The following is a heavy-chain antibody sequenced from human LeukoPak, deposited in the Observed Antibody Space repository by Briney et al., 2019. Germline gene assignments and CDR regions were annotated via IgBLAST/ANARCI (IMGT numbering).Heavy chain of an antibody. CDR1: GGSISSGYYY. CDR3: ARVRGSSSYDY. Sequence: SETLSLTCTVSGGSISSGYYYWSWIRQPPGKGLEWIGYIYYTGSTYYNPSLKSRVTISVDKSKNQFSLKLSSVTAADTAVYYCARVRGSSSYDYWGQGTLVTVSS. J-gene: IGHJ4*02. CDR2: IYYTGST. V-gene: IGHV4-30-4*01. D-gene: IGHD6-6*01.